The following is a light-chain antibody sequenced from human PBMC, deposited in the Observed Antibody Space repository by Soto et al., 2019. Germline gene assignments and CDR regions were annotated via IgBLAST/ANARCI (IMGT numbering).Light chain of an antibody. Sequence: EIVLTQSPATLSLSPGERATLSCRASQSISSYLAWYQQKPGQAPRLLIYDASNRATGIPARFSGSGSETDITLTISSLEPEDFAVYYCQQRRQWPITFGQGTRLEIK. CDR3: QQRRQWPIT. CDR2: DAS. J-gene: IGKJ5*01. CDR1: QSISSY. V-gene: IGKV3-11*01.